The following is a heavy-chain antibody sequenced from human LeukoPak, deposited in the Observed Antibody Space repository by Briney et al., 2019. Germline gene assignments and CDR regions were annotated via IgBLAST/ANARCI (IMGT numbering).Heavy chain of an antibody. V-gene: IGHV1-18*01. Sequence: ASVKVSCKASGYTFTSYGISWVRQAPGQGLEWMGWISAYNGNTNYAQKLQGRVTMTTDTSTSTAYMELRSLRSDDTAVYYCARAHEQFYYDTSGYRSYFFDYWGQGTLVTVSS. J-gene: IGHJ4*02. CDR3: ARAHEQFYYDTSGYRSYFFDY. CDR2: ISAYNGNT. CDR1: GYTFTSYG. D-gene: IGHD3-22*01.